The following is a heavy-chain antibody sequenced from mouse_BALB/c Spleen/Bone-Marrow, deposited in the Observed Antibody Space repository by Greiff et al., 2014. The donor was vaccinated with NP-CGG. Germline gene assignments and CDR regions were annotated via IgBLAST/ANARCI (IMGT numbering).Heavy chain of an antibody. V-gene: IGHV3-6*02. D-gene: IGHD2-4*01. CDR2: ISYDGSN. CDR3: ARENYDYDGHYYAMDY. Sequence: EVQLQQSXPGLVTPSQSLSLTCSVTGYSLTSGYYWNWIRQFPGNKLVWMGYISYDGSNNYNPSLKNRISITRDTSKNQFFLKLKSVTTEDTATYYCARENYDYDGHYYAMDYWGQGTSVTVSA. CDR1: GYSLTSGYY. J-gene: IGHJ4*01.